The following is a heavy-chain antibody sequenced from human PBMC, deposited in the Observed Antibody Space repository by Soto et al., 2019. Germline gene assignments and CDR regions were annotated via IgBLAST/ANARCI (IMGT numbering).Heavy chain of an antibody. Sequence: QVQVVESGGNIVQPGTSLRLSCAASGFAFTNYDIHWVRQAPGKGLEWVAHISNDGSKKFYADSVKGRFTISRDNSENTVYLQMTSLRPDDTAVFYCARDVAMPTGFGLGYWVPGTLVTVSS. V-gene: IGHV3-30*03. CDR1: GFAFTNYD. CDR3: ARDVAMPTGFGLGY. D-gene: IGHD3-16*01. J-gene: IGHJ4*02. CDR2: ISNDGSKK.